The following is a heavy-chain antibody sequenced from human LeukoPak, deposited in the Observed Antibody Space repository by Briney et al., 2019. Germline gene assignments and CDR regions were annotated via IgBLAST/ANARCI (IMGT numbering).Heavy chain of an antibody. Sequence: ASVKVSCKASGGTFSSYAISWVRQAPGQGLEWMGGIIPIFGTANYAQKFQGRVTITADESTSTAYMELSSLRSEDTAVYYCARVAEHITIFGVVRFAFDIWGQGTMVTVSS. CDR1: GGTFSSYA. CDR3: ARVAEHITIFGVVRFAFDI. J-gene: IGHJ3*02. D-gene: IGHD3-3*01. CDR2: IIPIFGTA. V-gene: IGHV1-69*13.